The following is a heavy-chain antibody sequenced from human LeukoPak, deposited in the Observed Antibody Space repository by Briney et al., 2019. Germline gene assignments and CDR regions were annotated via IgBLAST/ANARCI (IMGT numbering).Heavy chain of an antibody. J-gene: IGHJ6*02. CDR1: GGTFSSYA. CDR3: ARGGDIVVVVAATHYYYYGMDV. Sequence: RASVKVSCKASGGTFSSYAISWVRQDPGQGLEWMGGIIPIFGTANYAQKFQGRVTITADESTSTAYMELSSLRSEDTAVYYCARGGDIVVVVAATHYYYYGMDVWGQGTTVTVSS. V-gene: IGHV1-69*01. D-gene: IGHD2-15*01. CDR2: IIPIFGTA.